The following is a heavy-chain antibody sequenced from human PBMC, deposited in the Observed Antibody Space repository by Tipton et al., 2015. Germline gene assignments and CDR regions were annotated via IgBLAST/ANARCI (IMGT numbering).Heavy chain of an antibody. CDR3: ARDAGGGWFDS. CDR1: GFTFSDHD. CDR2: ITQISIMT. J-gene: IGHJ5*01. D-gene: IGHD3-10*01. Sequence: SLRLSCTASGFTFSDHDMSWVRQAPGKGLEWIAVITQISIMTYHGDSVKGRFTISRDNAKNSLYLQMNSLRAEDTAIYYCARDAGGGWFDSGGQGVLVTVSS. V-gene: IGHV3-11*01.